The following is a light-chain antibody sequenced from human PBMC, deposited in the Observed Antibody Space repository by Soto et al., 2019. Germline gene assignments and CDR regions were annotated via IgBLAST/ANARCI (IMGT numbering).Light chain of an antibody. Sequence: DIQVTQSPSILSASVGDRVTITCRASQNINYWLAWFQQKPGKAPKVLIYRASNLESGVQSRFSGSASGTEFTLTISNLQSDDFATYYCQHYSGYSWAFGQGTKVEIK. CDR1: QNINYW. CDR3: QHYSGYSWA. J-gene: IGKJ1*01. V-gene: IGKV1-5*03. CDR2: RAS.